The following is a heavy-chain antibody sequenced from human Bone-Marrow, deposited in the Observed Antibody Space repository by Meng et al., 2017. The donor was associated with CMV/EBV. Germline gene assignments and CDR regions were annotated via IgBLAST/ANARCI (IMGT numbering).Heavy chain of an antibody. J-gene: IGHJ6*02. CDR1: GYTFTSYG. Sequence: ASVKVSCKASGYTFTSYGISWVRQAPGQGLEWMGWISAYNGNTNYAQKLQGRVTMTTDTSTSTAYMELRSLRSDDTAVNYWARDAGGVPAASYSYNGMDDWGQGTTVTVSS. CDR3: ARDAGGVPAASYSYNGMDD. D-gene: IGHD2-2*01. V-gene: IGHV1-18*01. CDR2: ISAYNGNT.